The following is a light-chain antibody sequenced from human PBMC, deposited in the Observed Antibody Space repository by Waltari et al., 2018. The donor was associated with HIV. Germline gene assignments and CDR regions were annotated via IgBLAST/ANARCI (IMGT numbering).Light chain of an antibody. CDR2: LGS. CDR3: MQARQTLFT. V-gene: IGKV2-28*01. CDR1: QSLLHSNGYNY. J-gene: IGKJ3*01. Sequence: DIVMTQSPLSLSVTPGQPASISCRSSQSLLHSNGYNYLDWYLQKPGLSPQLLIYLGSNRASGVPDRFSGSGSGTDFTLKISRVEAEDVGVYYCMQARQTLFTFGPGTKVDIK.